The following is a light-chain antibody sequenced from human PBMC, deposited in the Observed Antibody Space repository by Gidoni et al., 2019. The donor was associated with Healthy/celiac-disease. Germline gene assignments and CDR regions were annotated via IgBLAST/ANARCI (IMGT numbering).Light chain of an antibody. CDR3: QQLNGYT. V-gene: IGKV1-9*01. Sequence: DIQLTQSPSFLSAAVGDRVTITCRASQGISSYLAWYQQKPGNAPKLLIYAASTLQSGVPSRFSGSGSGTEFTLTISRLQPEDFATYYCQQLNGYTFGQGTKLEIK. J-gene: IGKJ2*01. CDR1: QGISSY. CDR2: AAS.